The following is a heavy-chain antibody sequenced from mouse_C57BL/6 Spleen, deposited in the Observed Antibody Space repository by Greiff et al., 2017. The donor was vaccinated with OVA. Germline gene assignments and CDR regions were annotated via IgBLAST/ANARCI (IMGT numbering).Heavy chain of an antibody. D-gene: IGHD1-1*01. CDR2: IWRGGST. J-gene: IGHJ4*01. CDR1: GFSLTSYG. CDR3: AKEGDYYGSIAMDY. Sequence: QVQLQQSGPGLVQPSQSLSITCTVSGFSLTSYGVHWVRQSPGKGLEWLGVIWRGGSTDYNAAFMSRLSITKDNSKSQVFFKMNSLQADDTAIYYCAKEGDYYGSIAMDYWGQGTSVTVSS. V-gene: IGHV2-5*01.